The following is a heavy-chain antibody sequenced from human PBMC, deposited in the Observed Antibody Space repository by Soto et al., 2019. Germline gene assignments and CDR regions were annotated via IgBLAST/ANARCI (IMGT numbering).Heavy chain of an antibody. CDR3: ARVVAAPGKNAFDI. CDR1: GVSVRNDF. Sequence: PSELLCLTCTVAGVSVRNDFWRCIRQPPGKGLEWIGHMYNSGTTNYNPSLRSRVTISVDTSKNHFSLKLSSVTAADTAVYYCARVVAAPGKNAFDIWGQGTMVTVSS. J-gene: IGHJ3*02. D-gene: IGHD6-13*01. CDR2: MYNSGTT. V-gene: IGHV4-59*02.